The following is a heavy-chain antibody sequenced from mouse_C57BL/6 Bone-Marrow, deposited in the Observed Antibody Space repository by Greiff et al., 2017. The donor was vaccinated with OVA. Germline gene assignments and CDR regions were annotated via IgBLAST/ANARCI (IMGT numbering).Heavy chain of an antibody. Sequence: EVHLVESGGGLVKPGGSLKLSCAASGFTFSDYGMHWVRQAPEKGLEWVAYISSGSSTIYYADTVKGRFTISRDNAKNTLFLQMTSLRSEDTAMYYCARPPTGFAYWGQGTLVTVSA. J-gene: IGHJ3*01. CDR2: ISSGSSTI. CDR1: GFTFSDYG. V-gene: IGHV5-17*01. CDR3: ARPPTGFAY.